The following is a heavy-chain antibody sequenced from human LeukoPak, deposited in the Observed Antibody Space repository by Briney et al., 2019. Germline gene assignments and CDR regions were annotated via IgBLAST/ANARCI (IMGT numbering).Heavy chain of an antibody. D-gene: IGHD3-22*01. CDR3: ASVYDSSGYYYDY. V-gene: IGHV3-30*14. Sequence: GGSLRLSCAASGFTFSSYAMHWVRQAPGKGLEWVAVISYDGSNKYYADSVKGRFTISRDNSKNTLYLQMNSLRAEDTAVYYCASVYDSSGYYYDYWGQGTLVTVSS. CDR2: ISYDGSNK. J-gene: IGHJ4*02. CDR1: GFTFSSYA.